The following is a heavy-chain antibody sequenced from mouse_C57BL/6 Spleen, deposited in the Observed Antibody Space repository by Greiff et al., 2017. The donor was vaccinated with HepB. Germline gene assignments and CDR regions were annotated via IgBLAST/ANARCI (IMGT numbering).Heavy chain of an antibody. CDR3: SKIVYDGYYRRYFDY. D-gene: IGHD2-3*01. Sequence: EVKLQESGPELVKPGASVKISCKASGYSFTGYYMNWVKQSPEKSLEWIGEINPSTGGTTYNQKFKAKATLTVDKSSSTAYMQLKSLTSEDSAVYYCSKIVYDGYYRRYFDYWGQGTTLTVSS. J-gene: IGHJ2*01. V-gene: IGHV1-42*01. CDR1: GYSFTGYY. CDR2: INPSTGGT.